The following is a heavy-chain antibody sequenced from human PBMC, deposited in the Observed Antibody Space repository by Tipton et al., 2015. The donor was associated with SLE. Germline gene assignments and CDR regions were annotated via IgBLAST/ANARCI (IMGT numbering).Heavy chain of an antibody. Sequence: TLSLTCTVSGGSISSYYWSWFRQPPGQGLEWIGYIYYSGSTNYNPSLKSRVTISVDTSKNQFSLKLSSVTAADTAVYYCARDPSSGWIWYFDLWGRGTLFTFSS. CDR3: ARDPSSGWIWYFDL. D-gene: IGHD6-19*01. CDR1: GGSISSYY. J-gene: IGHJ2*01. V-gene: IGHV4-59*01. CDR2: IYYSGST.